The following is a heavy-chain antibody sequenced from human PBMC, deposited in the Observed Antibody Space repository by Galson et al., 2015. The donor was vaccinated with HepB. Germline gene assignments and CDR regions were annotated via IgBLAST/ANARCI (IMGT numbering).Heavy chain of an antibody. CDR2: INTGNGNT. CDR3: ARATLGGIWFDP. CDR1: GYTFINYA. V-gene: IGHV1-3*04. D-gene: IGHD3-16*01. J-gene: IGHJ5*02. Sequence: SVKVSCKASGYTFINYAMHWVRQAPGQRLEWMGWINTGNGNTKYSQKFQGRVTITRDTSASTAYMELSSLRSEDTAVYYCARATLGGIWFDPWGQGTLVTVSS.